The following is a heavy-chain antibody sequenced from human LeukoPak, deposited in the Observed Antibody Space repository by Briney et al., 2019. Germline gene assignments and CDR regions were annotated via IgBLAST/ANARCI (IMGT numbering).Heavy chain of an antibody. CDR3: ARAIAAADRYYYMDV. J-gene: IGHJ6*03. Sequence: ASVTVSCKASGYTFTGYYMHWVRQAPGQGLEWMGWINPNSGGTNYAQKFQGRVTMTRDTSISTAYMELSRLRSDDTAVYYCARAIAAADRYYYMDVWGKGTTVTISS. V-gene: IGHV1-2*02. CDR2: INPNSGGT. D-gene: IGHD6-13*01. CDR1: GYTFTGYY.